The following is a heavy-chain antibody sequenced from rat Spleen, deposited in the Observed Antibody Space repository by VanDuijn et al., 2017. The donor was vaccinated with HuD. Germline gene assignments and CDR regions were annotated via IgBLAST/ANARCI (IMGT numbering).Heavy chain of an antibody. CDR3: TRGYAHY. CDR1: GFTFNNYW. D-gene: IGHD1-12*01. V-gene: IGHV5-31*01. Sequence: EVQLVESGGGLVQPGGSLKLSCVASGFTFNNYWMNWIRQAPGKGLEWVASITNSGGTISYPDSVKGRFAISRDNAQSTLYLQMNSLRSEDTATYYCTRGYAHYWGQGVMVTVSS. CDR2: ITNSGGTI. J-gene: IGHJ2*01.